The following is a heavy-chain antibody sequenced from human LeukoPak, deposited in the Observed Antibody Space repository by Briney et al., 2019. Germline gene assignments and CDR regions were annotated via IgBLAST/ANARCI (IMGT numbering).Heavy chain of an antibody. CDR3: ARAFKGGKRLTRNNWFDP. J-gene: IGHJ5*02. Sequence: ASVKVSCKASGYTFTSYDINWVRQATGQGLEWMGWMNPNSGNTGYAQKFQGRVTMTRNTSISTAYMELSSLRSEDTAVYYCARAFKGGKRLTRNNWFDPWGQGALVTVSS. V-gene: IGHV1-8*01. CDR2: MNPNSGNT. CDR1: GYTFTSYD. D-gene: IGHD2-8*01.